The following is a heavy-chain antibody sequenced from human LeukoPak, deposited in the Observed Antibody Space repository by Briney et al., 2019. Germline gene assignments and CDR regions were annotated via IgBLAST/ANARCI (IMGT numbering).Heavy chain of an antibody. CDR2: INAGNGNT. CDR1: GYTFTSYA. D-gene: IGHD1-26*01. CDR3: ARAQGSYYHYYMDV. V-gene: IGHV1-3*03. J-gene: IGHJ6*03. Sequence: GASVKVSCKASGYTFTSYAMHWVRQAPGQRLEWMGWINAGNGNTKYSQEFQGRVTITRDTSASTAYMELSSLRSEDMAVYYCARAQGSYYHYYMDVWGKGTTVTVSS.